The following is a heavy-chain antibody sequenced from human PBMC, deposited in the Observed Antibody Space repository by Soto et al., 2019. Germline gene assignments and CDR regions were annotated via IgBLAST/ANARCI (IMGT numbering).Heavy chain of an antibody. J-gene: IGHJ4*02. CDR2: ISGSGGST. Sequence: GGSLRLSCAASGFTFSSYAMSWVRQAPGKGLEWVSAISGSGGSTYYADSVKGRFTIPRDNSKNTLYLQMNSLRAEDTAVYYCAKSSLEYSSSPADYWGQGTLVTVSS. CDR1: GFTFSSYA. V-gene: IGHV3-23*01. D-gene: IGHD6-6*01. CDR3: AKSSLEYSSSPADY.